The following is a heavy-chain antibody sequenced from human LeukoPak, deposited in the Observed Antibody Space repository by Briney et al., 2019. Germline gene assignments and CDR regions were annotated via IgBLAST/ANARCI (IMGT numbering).Heavy chain of an antibody. CDR2: IYYSGST. Sequence: SETLSLTCTVSGGSISSYYWSWIRQPPGKGLEWIGYIYYSGSTNYNPSLKSRVTISVDTSKNQFSLKLSSVTAADTAVYYCARMALGGPIDYWGQGTLVTVSS. CDR3: ARMALGGPIDY. CDR1: GGSISSYY. J-gene: IGHJ4*02. V-gene: IGHV4-59*12. D-gene: IGHD2-15*01.